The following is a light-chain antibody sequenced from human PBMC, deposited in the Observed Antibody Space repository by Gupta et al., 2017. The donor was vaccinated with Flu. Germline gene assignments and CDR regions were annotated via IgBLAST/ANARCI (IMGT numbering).Light chain of an antibody. J-gene: IGKJ2*01. CDR2: LGY. Sequence: SCMAILSLVHRSSINYLDWYVQKPGQSPKLLIHLGYFWATGVPYKFSGSQSGTDFTLRISRVEAEDVGVYYCLQGLRIPYTFGQGTKLEI. CDR1: LSLVHRSSINY. CDR3: LQGLRIPYT. V-gene: IGKV2-28*01.